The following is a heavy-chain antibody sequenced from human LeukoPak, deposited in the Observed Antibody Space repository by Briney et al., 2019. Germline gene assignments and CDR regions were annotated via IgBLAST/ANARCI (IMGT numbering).Heavy chain of an antibody. D-gene: IGHD2-2*01. V-gene: IGHV1-18*01. CDR3: ARVLVGVVPAAIYYFDY. J-gene: IGHJ4*02. CDR1: GYTFTSYG. Sequence: ASVKVSCKASGYTFTSYGISWVRQAPGQGLEWMGWISAYNGNTNYAQKLQGRVTMTTDTSTSTAYMELRSLRSDDTAVYYCARVLVGVVPAAIYYFDYWGQGTLVTVSS. CDR2: ISAYNGNT.